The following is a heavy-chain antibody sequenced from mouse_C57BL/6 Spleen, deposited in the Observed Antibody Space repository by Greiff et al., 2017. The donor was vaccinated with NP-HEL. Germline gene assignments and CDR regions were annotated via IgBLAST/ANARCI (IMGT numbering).Heavy chain of an antibody. D-gene: IGHD3-2*02. CDR1: GYTFTSYW. Sequence: VQLQQPGTELVKPGASVKLSCKASGYTFTSYWMHWVKQRPGQGLEWIGNINPSNGGTNYNEKFKSKATLTVDKSSSTAYMQLSSLTSEDAAVYDCARSQLRLHFDYWGQGTTLTVSS. CDR3: ARSQLRLHFDY. CDR2: INPSNGGT. J-gene: IGHJ2*01. V-gene: IGHV1-53*01.